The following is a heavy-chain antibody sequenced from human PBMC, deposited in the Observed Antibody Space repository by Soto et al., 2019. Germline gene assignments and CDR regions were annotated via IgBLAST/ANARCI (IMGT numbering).Heavy chain of an antibody. J-gene: IGHJ6*02. Sequence: GGSLKLSCAASGFTFSSYAMSWVRQAPGKGLEWVSAISGSGGSTYYADSVKGRFTISRDNSKNTLYLQMNSLRAEDTAVYYCAKDLPPSHYCSGGSGVGCLAHYYYGMDVWGQGTTVTVSS. V-gene: IGHV3-23*01. D-gene: IGHD2-15*01. CDR2: ISGSGGST. CDR3: AKDLPPSHYCSGGSGVGCLAHYYYGMDV. CDR1: GFTFSSYA.